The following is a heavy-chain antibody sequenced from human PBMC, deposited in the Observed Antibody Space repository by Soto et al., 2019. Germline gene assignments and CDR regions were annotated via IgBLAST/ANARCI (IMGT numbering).Heavy chain of an antibody. D-gene: IGHD1-26*01. CDR2: INPGYPAGRST. J-gene: IGHJ6*02. V-gene: IGHV1-46*01. CDR1: GYTFTTYG. CDR3: AREAIVAGATTGMDV. Sequence: ASVKVSCKAFGYTFTTYGINWVRQAPGQGLEWMGVINPGYPAGRSTTYAQKFQGRVTMTTDTSTSTVYMELSRLRSDDTAVYYCAREAIVAGATTGMDVWGQGTTVTVSS.